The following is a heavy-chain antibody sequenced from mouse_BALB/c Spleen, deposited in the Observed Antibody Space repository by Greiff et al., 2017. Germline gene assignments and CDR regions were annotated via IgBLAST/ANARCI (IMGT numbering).Heavy chain of an antibody. CDR3: ARPDGYSFAY. V-gene: IGHV1-87*01. CDR2: IYPGDGDT. D-gene: IGHD2-3*01. J-gene: IGHJ3*01. Sequence: SGAELARPGASVKLSCKASGYTFTSYWMQWVKQRPGQGLEWIGAIYPGDGDTRYTQKFKGKATLTADKSSSTAYMQLSSLASEDSAVYYCARPDGYSFAYWGQGTLVTVSA. CDR1: GYTFTSYW.